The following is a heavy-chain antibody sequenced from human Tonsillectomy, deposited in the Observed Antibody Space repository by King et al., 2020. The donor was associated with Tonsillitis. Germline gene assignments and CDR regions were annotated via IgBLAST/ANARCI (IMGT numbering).Heavy chain of an antibody. CDR3: ARGDSGDYVFDY. D-gene: IGHD4-17*01. CDR1: GGSITSADYY. CDR2: IYTSGSS. V-gene: IGHV4-61*02. J-gene: IGHJ4*02. Sequence: QLQESGPGLVKPSQTLSLTFTVSGGSITSADYYWSWIRQPAGKGLEWIGRIYTSGSSNYNPSHKSRVSMPVDTSKNQFSLKLTSVTAADTAVYYCARGDSGDYVFDYWGQGTLVTVSS.